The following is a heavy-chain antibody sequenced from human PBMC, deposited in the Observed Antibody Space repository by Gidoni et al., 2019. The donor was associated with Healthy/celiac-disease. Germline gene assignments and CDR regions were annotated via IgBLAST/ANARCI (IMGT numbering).Heavy chain of an antibody. D-gene: IGHD4-4*01. CDR2: IKSKTDGGTT. CDR1: GFTFSNAW. V-gene: IGHV3-15*01. Sequence: EVQLVESGGGLVKPGGSLRLSCAASGFTFSNAWMSWVRQAPGKGLEWVGRIKSKTDGGTTDYAAPVKGRFTISRDDSKNTLYLQMNSLKTEDTAVYYCTTDRGYSMGIDGYYGMDVWGQGTTVTVSS. CDR3: TTDRGYSMGIDGYYGMDV. J-gene: IGHJ6*02.